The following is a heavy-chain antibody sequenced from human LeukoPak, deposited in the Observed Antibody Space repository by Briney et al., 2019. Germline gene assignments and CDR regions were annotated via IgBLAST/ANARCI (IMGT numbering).Heavy chain of an antibody. CDR1: GFNFATYG. CDR2: IKRDGSEK. CDR3: ARGGVHDPGDYYYYYMDV. D-gene: IGHD3-10*01. V-gene: IGHV3-7*01. Sequence: PGGSLRLSCAASGFNFATYGMSWVRQAPGKGLEWVANIKRDGSEKYYVDSVKGRFTISRDYASNSLYLQMNSLRAEDTAIYYCARGGVHDPGDYYYYYMDVWGKGTTVTISS. J-gene: IGHJ6*03.